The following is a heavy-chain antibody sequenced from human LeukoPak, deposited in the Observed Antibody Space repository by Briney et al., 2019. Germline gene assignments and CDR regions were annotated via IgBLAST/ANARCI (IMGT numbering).Heavy chain of an antibody. V-gene: IGHV1-8*01. CDR3: ARGGQNYYDSSRYFD. D-gene: IGHD3-22*01. Sequence: ASVKVSCKASGYTFTSYDINWVRQATGQGLEWMGWMNPNSGNTGYAQKFQGRVTMTRNTSISTAYMELSSLRSEDTAVYYYARGGQNYYDSSRYFDWGQGTLVTVSS. J-gene: IGHJ4*02. CDR2: MNPNSGNT. CDR1: GYTFTSYD.